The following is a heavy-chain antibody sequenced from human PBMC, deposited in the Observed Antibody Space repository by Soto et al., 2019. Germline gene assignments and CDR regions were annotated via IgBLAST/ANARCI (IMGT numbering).Heavy chain of an antibody. CDR1: GYTFTSYG. J-gene: IGHJ4*02. CDR3: ARGRYGDY. Sequence: QVHLVQSGAEVKKPGASVKVSCKGSGYTFTSYGITWVRQAPGQVLEWMGWISAHNGNTDYAQKLQGRVTVPRDTSTSTAYMELRSLRSDDTAVYYCARGRYGDYWGQGALVTVSS. D-gene: IGHD1-1*01. V-gene: IGHV1-18*01. CDR2: ISAHNGNT.